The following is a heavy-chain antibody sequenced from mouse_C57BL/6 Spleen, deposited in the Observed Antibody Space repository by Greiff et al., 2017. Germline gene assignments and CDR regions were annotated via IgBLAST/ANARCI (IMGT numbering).Heavy chain of an antibody. J-gene: IGHJ4*01. CDR3: ARWDYYGSSYDYYAMDY. V-gene: IGHV1-9*01. CDR2: ILPGSGST. CDR1: GYTFTGYW. Sequence: QVQLQQPGAELMKPGASVKLSCKATGYTFTGYWIEWVKQRPGHGLEWIGEILPGSGSTNYNEKFKGKATFTADTSSNTAYMQLSSLTTEDPAIYYCARWDYYGSSYDYYAMDYWGQGTSVTVSS. D-gene: IGHD1-1*01.